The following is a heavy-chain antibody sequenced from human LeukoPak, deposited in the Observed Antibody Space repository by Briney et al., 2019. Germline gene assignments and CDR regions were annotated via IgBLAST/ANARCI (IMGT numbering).Heavy chain of an antibody. CDR1: GDSISSYY. CDR2: ISYSGST. CDR3: AKSNGYGLVDI. Sequence: PSETLSLTCTVSGDSISSYYWTWIRQPPGKGLEWIGYISYSGSTNYNPSLRSRVTISEDTSKKQFSLKLTSVTAADTAVYYCAKSNGYGLVDIWGQGTMVTVSS. J-gene: IGHJ3*02. V-gene: IGHV4-59*12. D-gene: IGHD3-10*01.